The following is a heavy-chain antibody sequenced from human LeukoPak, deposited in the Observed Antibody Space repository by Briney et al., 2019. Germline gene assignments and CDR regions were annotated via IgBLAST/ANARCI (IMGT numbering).Heavy chain of an antibody. CDR3: ATYSKLSESGRLVFGH. CDR1: GYTLTELS. CDR2: FDPEDGET. Sequence: ASVKVSCKVSGYTLTELSMHWGRQAPGKGLEWMGGFDPEDGETIYAQKFQGRVTMTEDTSTDTAYMELSSLRSEDTAVYYCATYSKLSESGRLVFGHWGQGTLVTVSS. V-gene: IGHV1-24*01. J-gene: IGHJ4*02. D-gene: IGHD3-9*01.